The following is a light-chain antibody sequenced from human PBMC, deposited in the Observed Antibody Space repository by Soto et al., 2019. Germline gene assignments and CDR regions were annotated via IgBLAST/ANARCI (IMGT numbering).Light chain of an antibody. CDR2: DND. CDR1: SSDIGNNF. J-gene: IGLJ2*01. Sequence: SVLTXPPSVSAAPGQKVTISCSGGSSDIGNNFVSWYQQLPGTAPRFLIYDNDKRPSGIPDRFSGSKSGTSATLAITGLQTGDEADYYCGTWDSSLSVVVFGGGTQLTVL. V-gene: IGLV1-51*01. CDR3: GTWDSSLSVVV.